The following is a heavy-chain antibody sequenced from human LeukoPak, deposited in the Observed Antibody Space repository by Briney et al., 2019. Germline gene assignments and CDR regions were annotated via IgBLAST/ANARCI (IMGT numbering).Heavy chain of an antibody. CDR3: ARQYDF. J-gene: IGHJ4*02. D-gene: IGHD3-3*01. CDR1: GFTFSSYV. Sequence: PEGSLRLSCTASGFTFSSYVMHWVRQAPGKGLEWVAVISYDGSKKYYADSVKGRFTISRDNSKNTLYLQMNSLRTEDTALYYCARQYDFWGQGTQVTVSS. CDR2: ISYDGSKK. V-gene: IGHV3-30*04.